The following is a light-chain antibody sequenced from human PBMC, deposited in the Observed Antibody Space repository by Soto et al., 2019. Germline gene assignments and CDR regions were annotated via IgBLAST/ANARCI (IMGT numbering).Light chain of an antibody. CDR1: SSDVGGYNY. V-gene: IGLV2-14*01. CDR3: SSYTGSSTPV. Sequence: QSALTQPASVSGSPGQSITISCTGTSSDVGGYNYVSWYQNHPGKAPKLMIYEVSNRPSGVSNRFPGSKSGNTASLTISGLQAEEEADYYCSSYTGSSTPVFGGGTTLTVL. CDR2: EVS. J-gene: IGLJ3*02.